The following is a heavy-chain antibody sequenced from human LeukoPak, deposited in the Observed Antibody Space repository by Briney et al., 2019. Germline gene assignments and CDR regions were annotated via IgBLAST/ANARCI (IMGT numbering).Heavy chain of an antibody. CDR2: INHSGSI. D-gene: IGHD6-19*01. J-gene: IGHJ5*01. CDR3: AKGGWAPRFDS. CDR1: GASFSYDY. Sequence: SETLSLTCAVYGASFSYDYWSWTRQAPGKGLEWIGEINHSGSITYNPSLKSRVTISAEKSKSQFSLRLTSVTAADTAVYYCAKGGWAPRFDSWGQGTLVTVSS. V-gene: IGHV4-34*01.